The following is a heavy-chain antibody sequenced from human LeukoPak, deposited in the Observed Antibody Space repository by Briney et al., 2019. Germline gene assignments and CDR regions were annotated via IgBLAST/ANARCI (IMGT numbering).Heavy chain of an antibody. CDR2: FSGGDGSP. V-gene: IGHV3-23*01. D-gene: IGHD5-12*01. CDR1: GFTFSSYA. Sequence: GGSLRLSCAASGFTFSSYAMTWFRQAPGKGLEWVSSFSGGDGSPYHADSVKGRFSISRDNSKSTLYLQMNSLRAEDTAIYYCAKNGWLRSSGLWGDYWGQGALVTVSS. J-gene: IGHJ4*02. CDR3: AKNGWLRSSGLWGDY.